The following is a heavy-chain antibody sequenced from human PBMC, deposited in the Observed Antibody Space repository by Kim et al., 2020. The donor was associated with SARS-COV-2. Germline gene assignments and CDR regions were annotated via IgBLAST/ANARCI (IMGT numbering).Heavy chain of an antibody. CDR1: GGSISSYY. CDR3: ARVYCSGGSCTFDY. J-gene: IGHJ4*02. D-gene: IGHD2-15*01. V-gene: IGHV4-59*01. CDR2: IYYSGST. Sequence: SETLSLTCTVSGGSISSYYWSWIRQPPGKGLEWIGYIYYSGSTNYNPSLKSRVTISVDTSKNQFSLKLSSVTAADTAVYYCARVYCSGGSCTFDYWGQGTLVTVSS.